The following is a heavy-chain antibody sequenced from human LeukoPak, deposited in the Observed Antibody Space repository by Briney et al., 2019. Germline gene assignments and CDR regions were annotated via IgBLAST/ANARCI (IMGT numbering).Heavy chain of an antibody. D-gene: IGHD2-2*01. CDR3: ARALNSSNYIAGY. Sequence: GGSLRLSCAASGFTFSSYTMNWVRQAPGKGLEWVSSISTSSSYIYYADSVKGRFTISRDNAKNSLYLQMNSLRAEDTAVYYCARALNSSNYIAGYWGQGTLVIVSS. V-gene: IGHV3-21*01. J-gene: IGHJ4*02. CDR1: GFTFSSYT. CDR2: ISTSSSYI.